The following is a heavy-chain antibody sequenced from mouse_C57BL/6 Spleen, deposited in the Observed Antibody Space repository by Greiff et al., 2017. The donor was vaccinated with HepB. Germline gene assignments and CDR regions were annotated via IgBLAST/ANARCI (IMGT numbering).Heavy chain of an antibody. CDR1: GYTFTSYW. CDR2: IDPSDSYT. CDR3: APGGYDYDARGYFDV. V-gene: IGHV1-59*01. J-gene: IGHJ1*03. Sequence: VQLQQPGAELVRPGTSVKLSCKASGYTFTSYWMHWVKQRPGQGLEWIGVIDPSDSYTNYNQKFKGKATLTVDTSSSTAYMQLSSLTSEDSAVYYCAPGGYDYDARGYFDVWGTGTTVTVSS. D-gene: IGHD2-4*01.